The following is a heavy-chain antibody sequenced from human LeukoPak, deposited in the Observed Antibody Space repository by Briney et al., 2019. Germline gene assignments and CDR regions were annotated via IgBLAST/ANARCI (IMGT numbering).Heavy chain of an antibody. J-gene: IGHJ4*02. Sequence: ASVTVSCTASEYTFTNYYIHWVRQAPGQGLEWMGIINPSGGSTSYAQNFQGRVTMTRDTSTSTVYMELSSLRSEDTAMYYCARELGSSSWYRIKSFDYWGQGTLVTVSS. D-gene: IGHD6-13*01. CDR1: EYTFTNYY. CDR2: INPSGGST. V-gene: IGHV1-46*01. CDR3: ARELGSSSWYRIKSFDY.